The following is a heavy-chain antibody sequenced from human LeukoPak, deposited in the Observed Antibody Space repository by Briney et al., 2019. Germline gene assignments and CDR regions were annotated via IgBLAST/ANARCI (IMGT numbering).Heavy chain of an antibody. CDR3: ARSRGIFGVPSGY. CDR1: GFTFSSYS. Sequence: GGSLRLSCAASGFTFSSYSMNWVRQAPGKGLEWVSYISSSSSTIYYADSVKGRFTISRDNAKNSLYLQMNSLRAEDAAVYYCARSRGIFGVPSGYWGQGTLVTVSS. D-gene: IGHD3-3*01. V-gene: IGHV3-48*01. CDR2: ISSSSSTI. J-gene: IGHJ4*02.